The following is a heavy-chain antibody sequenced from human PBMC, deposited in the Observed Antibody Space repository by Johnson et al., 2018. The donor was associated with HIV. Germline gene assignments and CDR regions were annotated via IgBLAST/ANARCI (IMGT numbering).Heavy chain of an antibody. CDR1: GFTFSSYG. Sequence: QVQLVESGGGVVQPGRSLRLSCAASGFTFSSYGMHWVRQAPGKGLEWVAVISYDGSNKYYADSVKGRFTISRDNSKNTLYLQMNSLKTEDTAVYYCTTALRGTVTRDGYILDAFDIWGQGTMVTVSS. V-gene: IGHV3-30*03. D-gene: IGHD5-24*01. CDR2: ISYDGSNK. J-gene: IGHJ3*02. CDR3: TTALRGTVTRDGYILDAFDI.